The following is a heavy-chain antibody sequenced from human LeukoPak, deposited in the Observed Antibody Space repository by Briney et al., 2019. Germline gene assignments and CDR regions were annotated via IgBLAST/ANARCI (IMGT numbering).Heavy chain of an antibody. CDR3: AKEIPAAGSFDP. D-gene: IGHD6-13*01. J-gene: IGHJ5*02. CDR1: GFTFSSYW. CDR2: IKSDGSTT. Sequence: GGSLRLSCAASGFTFSSYWMHWVRQAPGKGLVWVSLIKSDGSTTTYADSVRGRFTISRDNAKNTLYLQMNSLRAEDTAVYYCAKEIPAAGSFDPWGQGTLVTVSS. V-gene: IGHV3-74*01.